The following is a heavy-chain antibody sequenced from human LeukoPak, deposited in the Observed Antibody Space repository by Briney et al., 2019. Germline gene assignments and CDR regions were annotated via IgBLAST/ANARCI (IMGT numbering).Heavy chain of an antibody. D-gene: IGHD6-19*01. J-gene: IGHJ5*02. CDR2: IYTSGST. Sequence: PSETLSLTCTVSGGSISSGSYYWSWIRQPAGKGLEWIGRIYTSGSTNYNPSLKSRVTISVDTSKNQFSLKLSSVTAADTAVYYCARTKTQWLERGINWFDPWGQGTLVTVSS. V-gene: IGHV4-61*02. CDR1: GGSISSGSYY. CDR3: ARTKTQWLERGINWFDP.